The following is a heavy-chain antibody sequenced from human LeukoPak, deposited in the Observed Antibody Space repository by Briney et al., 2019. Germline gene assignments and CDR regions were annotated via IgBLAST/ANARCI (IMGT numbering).Heavy chain of an antibody. CDR2: IIPIFGSA. J-gene: IGHJ6*03. CDR1: GCTFSSYA. Sequence: SVKVSCKASGCTFSSYAISWVRQAPGQGLEWMGGIIPIFGSANYAQRFQCRVTITTDESTSTAYMELSSLRSEDTAVYYCARADRYCSSTNCYYYMDVWGKGTTVTVSS. V-gene: IGHV1-69*05. CDR3: ARADRYCSSTNCYYYMDV. D-gene: IGHD2-2*01.